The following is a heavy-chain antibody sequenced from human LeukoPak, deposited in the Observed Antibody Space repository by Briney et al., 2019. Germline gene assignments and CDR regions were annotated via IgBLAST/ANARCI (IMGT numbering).Heavy chain of an antibody. CDR1: GYTFTSYD. Sequence: ASVKVSCKASGYTFTSYDINWVRQATGQGLEWMGWMNPNSGNTGYARKFQGRVTMTRNTSISTAYMELSSLRSEDTAVYYCARELYYDSSGYSDYWGQGTLVTVSS. CDR2: MNPNSGNT. D-gene: IGHD3-22*01. V-gene: IGHV1-8*01. CDR3: ARELYYDSSGYSDY. J-gene: IGHJ4*02.